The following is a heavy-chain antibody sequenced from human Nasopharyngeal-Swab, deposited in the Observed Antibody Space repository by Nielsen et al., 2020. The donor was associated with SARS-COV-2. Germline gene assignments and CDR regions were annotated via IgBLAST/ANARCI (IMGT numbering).Heavy chain of an antibody. J-gene: IGHJ6*02. V-gene: IGHV3-21*01. Sequence: GGSLKISCAASGFTFSSYSMNWVRQAPGKGLEWVSSISSSSSYIYYADSVKGRFTISRDNAKNSLYLQMNSLRAEDTAVYYCARDSELELRLRYYYYYGMDVWGQGTTVTVSS. CDR1: GFTFSSYS. D-gene: IGHD1-7*01. CDR3: ARDSELELRLRYYYYYGMDV. CDR2: ISSSSSYI.